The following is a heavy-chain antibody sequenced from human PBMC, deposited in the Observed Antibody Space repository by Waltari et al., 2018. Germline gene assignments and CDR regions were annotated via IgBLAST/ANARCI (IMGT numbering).Heavy chain of an antibody. D-gene: IGHD6-6*01. Sequence: QVQLQESGPGLVKPSETLSLTCAVSGYSISSGYYWGWIRQPPGKGLEWIGSIYHSGITYYNPSLKSRVTISVDTSKNQFSLKLSSVTAADTAVYYCARQGSSSYFDYWGQGTLVTVSS. CDR3: ARQGSSSYFDY. J-gene: IGHJ4*02. CDR2: IYHSGIT. CDR1: GYSISSGYY. V-gene: IGHV4-38-2*01.